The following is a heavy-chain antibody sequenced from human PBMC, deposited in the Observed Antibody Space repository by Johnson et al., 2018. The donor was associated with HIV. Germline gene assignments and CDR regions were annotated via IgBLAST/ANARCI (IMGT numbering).Heavy chain of an antibody. V-gene: IGHV3-66*01. CDR1: GFAVSSNY. J-gene: IGHJ3*02. CDR3: ARDLPSSGPDNGDAFDI. D-gene: IGHD3-22*01. CDR2: IYSGGST. Sequence: VQLVESGGGVVQSGGSLRLSCGVSGFAVSSNYMSWVRQAPGKGLEWVSIIYSGGSTYYAESVEGRLTISRDNSKNTLILQMNSLRAEDTAVYYCARDLPSSGPDNGDAFDIWGQGTMVTVSS.